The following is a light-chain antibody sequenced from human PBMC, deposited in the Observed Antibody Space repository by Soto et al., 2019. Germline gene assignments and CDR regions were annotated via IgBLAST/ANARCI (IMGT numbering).Light chain of an antibody. J-gene: IGLJ2*01. CDR2: EVT. CDR3: SSYAGGNEVI. Sequence: QSALTQPPSASGSPGQSVTISCTGTSSDVGGYNFVSWYQQHPGKAPKLMIYEVTKRPSGVPDRFSGSKSGNTASLTVSGLXAEXEADYYCSSYAGGNEVIFGGGTKLTVL. V-gene: IGLV2-8*01. CDR1: SSDVGGYNF.